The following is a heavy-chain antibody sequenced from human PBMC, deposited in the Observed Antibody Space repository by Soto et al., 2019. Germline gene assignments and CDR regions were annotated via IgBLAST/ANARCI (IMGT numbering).Heavy chain of an antibody. CDR2: INPSGGST. J-gene: IGHJ3*02. CDR3: ARDSRYYYDSSGAQAFDI. D-gene: IGHD3-22*01. V-gene: IGHV1-46*01. Sequence: ASVKVSCKASGYTFTSYYMHWVRQAPGQGLEWMGIINPSGGSTSYAQKFQGRVTMTRDTSTSTVYMELSSLRSEDTAVYYCARDSRYYYDSSGAQAFDIWGQGTMVTVSS. CDR1: GYTFTSYY.